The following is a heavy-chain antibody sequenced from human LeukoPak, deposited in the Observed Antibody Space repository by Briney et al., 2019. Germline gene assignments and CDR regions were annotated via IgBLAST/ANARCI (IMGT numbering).Heavy chain of an antibody. CDR1: GGSISSSSSY. CDR3: ARDTFGVVRGFDY. CDR2: IYYSGST. J-gene: IGHJ4*02. Sequence: SETLSLTCTVSGGSISSSSSYWGWIRQPPGKGLEWIGTIYYSGSTYHNASLKSRVTILVDTSKNQFSLKLSSVTAADTAVYYCARDTFGVVRGFDYWGQGTLATVSS. D-gene: IGHD3-3*01. V-gene: IGHV4-39*07.